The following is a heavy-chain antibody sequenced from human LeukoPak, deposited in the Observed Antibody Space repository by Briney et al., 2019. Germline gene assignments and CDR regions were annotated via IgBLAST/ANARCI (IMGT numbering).Heavy chain of an antibody. D-gene: IGHD3-10*01. V-gene: IGHV3-7*01. J-gene: IGHJ3*02. Sequence: GGSLRLSCAVSGFTFSGYWMSWVRQAPGNGLEWVATINEDGSEKYYVDSVKGRFTISRDNAKSSLYLQMNSLGAEDTTLYYCARGFDGRSGFDIWGQGTMVTVSS. CDR2: INEDGSEK. CDR1: GFTFSGYW. CDR3: ARGFDGRSGFDI.